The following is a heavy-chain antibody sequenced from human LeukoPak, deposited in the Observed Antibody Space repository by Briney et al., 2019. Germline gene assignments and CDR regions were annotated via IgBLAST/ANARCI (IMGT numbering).Heavy chain of an antibody. CDR1: GGSISSGSYC. D-gene: IGHD3-16*01. V-gene: IGHV4-39*07. Sequence: SETLSLTCSVSGGSISSGSYCWGWIRQPPGKGLEGIGEIYHSGSTNYNPSLKSRVTISVDKSKNQFSLKLISVTAPDTAVYYCARDTLILGDAFDIWGQGTMVTVSS. CDR3: ARDTLILGDAFDI. CDR2: IYHSGST. J-gene: IGHJ3*02.